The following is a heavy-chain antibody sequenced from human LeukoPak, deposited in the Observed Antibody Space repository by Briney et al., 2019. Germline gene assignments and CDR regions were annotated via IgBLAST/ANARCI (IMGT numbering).Heavy chain of an antibody. CDR1: GYTFTSYG. CDR2: ISAYNGHT. J-gene: IGHJ4*02. Sequence: ASVKVSCKASGYTFTSYGVSWVRQAPGQGLEWMGWISAYNGHTNYAQKLQGRVTMTTDTSTSTAYMELRSLRSDDTAVYYCATVTVGSLNGPNDYWGQGTLVTVSS. V-gene: IGHV1-18*01. D-gene: IGHD3-10*01. CDR3: ATVTVGSLNGPNDY.